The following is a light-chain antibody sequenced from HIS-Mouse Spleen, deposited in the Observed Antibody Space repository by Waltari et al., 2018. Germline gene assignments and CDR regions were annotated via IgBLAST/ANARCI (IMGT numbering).Light chain of an antibody. V-gene: IGLV1-44*01. J-gene: IGLJ1*01. CDR2: SNN. Sequence: QSVLTQPPSASGTPGKRVTTPCSGSSSNIGSNTVNWYQQLPGTAPKLLIYSNNQRPSGVPDRFSGSKSGTSASLAISGLQSEDEADYYCAAWDDSLNGNYVFGTGTKVTVL. CDR1: SSNIGSNT. CDR3: AAWDDSLNGNYV.